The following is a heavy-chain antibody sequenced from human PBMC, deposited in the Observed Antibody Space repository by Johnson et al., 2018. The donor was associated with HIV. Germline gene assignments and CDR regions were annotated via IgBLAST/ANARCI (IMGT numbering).Heavy chain of an antibody. D-gene: IGHD3-16*01. CDR2: IRYDGSNK. Sequence: QVQLVESGGGVVQPGGSLRLSCAASGFTFSSYGMHWVRQAPGKGMEWVAFIRYDGSNKYYADSVKGRFTISRDNSKNTLYLQMNSLRAEDTAVYYCVRTSCTGARCLGYDAFDIWGQGTMVTVSS. CDR1: GFTFSSYG. V-gene: IGHV3-30*02. CDR3: VRTSCTGARCLGYDAFDI. J-gene: IGHJ3*02.